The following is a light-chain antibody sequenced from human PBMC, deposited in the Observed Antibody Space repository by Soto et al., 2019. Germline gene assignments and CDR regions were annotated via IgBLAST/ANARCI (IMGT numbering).Light chain of an antibody. J-gene: IGLJ1*01. CDR3: SSYSGSSTV. CDR1: SSNIGNNY. CDR2: EVS. V-gene: IGLV2-18*02. Sequence: QSVLTQPPSVSAAPGQKVTISCSGTSSNIGNNYVSWYRHLPGTAPKLMIYEVSYRPSGVPDRFSGSKSGNTASLTVSGLQAEDEADYYCSSYSGSSTVVGTGTKATVL.